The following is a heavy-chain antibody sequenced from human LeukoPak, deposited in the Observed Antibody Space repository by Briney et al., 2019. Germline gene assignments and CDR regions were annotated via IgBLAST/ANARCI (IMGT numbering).Heavy chain of an antibody. CDR1: GFTFNNYA. D-gene: IGHD1-26*01. CDR2: ISFDGGNK. V-gene: IGHV3-30-3*01. CDR3: ARDGIVGSPLFKFDY. J-gene: IGHJ4*02. Sequence: GGSLRLSCAASGFTFNNYAIHWVRQAPGKGLEWVAIISFDGGNKYYADSVKGRFTISKDNSKNTLYLQMNSLRAEDTAVYYCARDGIVGSPLFKFDYWGQGTLVTVSS.